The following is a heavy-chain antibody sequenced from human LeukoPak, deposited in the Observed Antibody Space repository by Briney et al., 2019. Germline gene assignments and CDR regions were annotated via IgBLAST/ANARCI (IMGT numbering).Heavy chain of an antibody. D-gene: IGHD3-10*01. CDR3: ARVGLPCYYGSGSLYYFDY. V-gene: IGHV1-18*01. CDR1: GHTFTSYG. Sequence: GASVKVSCKASGHTFTSYGISWVRQAPGQGLEWMGWISAYNGNTNYAQKLQGRVTMTTDTSTSTAYMELRSLRSDDTAVYYCARVGLPCYYGSGSLYYFDYWGQGTLVTVSS. CDR2: ISAYNGNT. J-gene: IGHJ4*02.